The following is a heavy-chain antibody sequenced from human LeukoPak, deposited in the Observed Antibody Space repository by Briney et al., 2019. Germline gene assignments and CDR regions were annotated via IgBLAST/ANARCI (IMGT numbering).Heavy chain of an antibody. CDR2: ITTNGGST. CDR1: GFTFGSYG. D-gene: IGHD1-26*01. Sequence: GGSLRLSCAASGFTFGSYGMHWVRQALGKGLEYVSAITTNGGSTYYANSVKGRFTISRDNSKNTLFLQMGSLRAEDMAVYYCASRSSGSYNYWGQGTLVTVSS. J-gene: IGHJ4*02. CDR3: ASRSSGSYNY. V-gene: IGHV3-64*01.